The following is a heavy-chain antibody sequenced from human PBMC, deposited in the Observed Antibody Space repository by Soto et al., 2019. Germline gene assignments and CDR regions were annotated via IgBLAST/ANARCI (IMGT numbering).Heavy chain of an antibody. J-gene: IGHJ4*02. V-gene: IGHV3-23*01. CDR2: ISGSGGST. D-gene: IGHD3-10*01. Sequence: EVQLLESGGGLVQPGGSLRLSCAASGFTFSSYAMSWVRQAPGKGLEWVSAISGSGGSTYYADSVKGRFTISRDNSKNTLYLQMNSLRAEDTAVYYCAKELAMVRGVRVSLDYWGQGTLVTVSS. CDR3: AKELAMVRGVRVSLDY. CDR1: GFTFSSYA.